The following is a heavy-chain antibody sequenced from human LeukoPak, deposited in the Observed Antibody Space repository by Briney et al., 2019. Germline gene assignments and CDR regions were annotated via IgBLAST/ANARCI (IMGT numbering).Heavy chain of an antibody. D-gene: IGHD3-10*01. CDR3: ATGVQLVLYYGMDV. J-gene: IGHJ6*02. V-gene: IGHV1-24*01. CDR1: GYTFTSYY. CDR2: FDPEDGET. Sequence: GASVKVSCKASGYTFTSYYMHWVRQAPGKGLEWMGGFDPEDGETIYAQKFQGRVTMTEDTSTDTAYMELSSLRSEDTAVYYCATGVQLVLYYGMDVWGQGTTVTVSS.